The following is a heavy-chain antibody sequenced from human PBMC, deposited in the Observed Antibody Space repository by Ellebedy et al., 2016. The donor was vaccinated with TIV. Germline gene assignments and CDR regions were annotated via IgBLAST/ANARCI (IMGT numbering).Heavy chain of an antibody. CDR3: AKDGFRADCSAGSCYPFDY. Sequence: GESLKISXAASGFTFSNYAMTWVRQAPGKGLEWVSTISGSGGTTYNADSVKGRFTISRDNSKNTLYLQMNSVRAEDSAVYYCAKDGFRADCSAGSCYPFDYWGQGTLVTVSS. V-gene: IGHV3-23*01. CDR1: GFTFSNYA. D-gene: IGHD2-15*01. J-gene: IGHJ4*02. CDR2: ISGSGGTT.